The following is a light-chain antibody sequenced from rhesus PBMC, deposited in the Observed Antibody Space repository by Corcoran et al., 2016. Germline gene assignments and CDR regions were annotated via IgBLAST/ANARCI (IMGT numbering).Light chain of an antibody. Sequence: DIQMTQSPSPLSASVGDTVTITCRASQSISSWLAWYQQKPGKAPNLLIYKASTLQSGVPSRVSGSGSGTEFTLTISSLQSEDFATYYCQQYSSSPWTFGQGTKVEIK. CDR2: KAS. CDR1: QSISSW. CDR3: QQYSSSPWT. J-gene: IGKJ1*01. V-gene: IGKV1-22*01.